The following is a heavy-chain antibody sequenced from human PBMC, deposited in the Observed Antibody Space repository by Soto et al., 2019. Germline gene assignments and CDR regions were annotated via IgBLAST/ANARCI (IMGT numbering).Heavy chain of an antibody. J-gene: IGHJ6*02. D-gene: IGHD3-10*01. CDR3: ASPPHYYYSGLDV. V-gene: IGHV4-61*08. Sequence: SETLSLTCTVSGGSVSSGDYFWSWLRQSPGKRLEWIAYIYYSGSTNYNPSLKSRATISVDTSKSQVSLTLTSMTAADAALYYRASPPHYYYSGLDVWGQGTAVTVSS. CDR2: IYYSGST. CDR1: GGSVSSGDYF.